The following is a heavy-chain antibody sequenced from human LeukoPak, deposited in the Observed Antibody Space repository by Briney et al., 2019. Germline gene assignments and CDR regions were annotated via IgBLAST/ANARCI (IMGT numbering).Heavy chain of an antibody. CDR3: ARDPGPEGEEGAG. V-gene: IGHV4-30-4*07. Sequence: SETLSLTCAVSVSSISRGVYSWSWVRQPPGKGLEWIGYIYYGGNTYYNPSLKSRLTISLDTSNNQFSLKLSSVTAADTAVYYCARDPGPEGEEGAGWGQGTLVTVSS. D-gene: IGHD1-14*01. CDR2: IYYGGNT. CDR1: VSSISRGVYS. J-gene: IGHJ4*02.